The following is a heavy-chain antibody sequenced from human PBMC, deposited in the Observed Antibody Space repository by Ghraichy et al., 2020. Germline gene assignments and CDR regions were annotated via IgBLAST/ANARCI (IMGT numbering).Heavy chain of an antibody. Sequence: SETLSLTCAVYGGSFSGYYWSWIRQPPGKGLEWIGEINHSGSTNYNPSLKSRVTISVDTSKNQFSLKLSSVTAADTAVYYCARGRSYYNAQADYWGQGTLVTVSS. CDR1: GGSFSGYY. CDR2: INHSGST. V-gene: IGHV4-34*01. CDR3: ARGRSYYNAQADY. J-gene: IGHJ4*02. D-gene: IGHD3-10*01.